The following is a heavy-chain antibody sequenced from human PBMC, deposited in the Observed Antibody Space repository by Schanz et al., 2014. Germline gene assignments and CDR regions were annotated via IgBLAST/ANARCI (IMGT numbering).Heavy chain of an antibody. CDR3: AKDSTHIDIVLVPTAIDY. D-gene: IGHD2-2*01. Sequence: QVQLVESGGGVVQPGRSLRLSCAASGFTFSSYGMHWVRQAPGKGLEWVAAMSYDGSIKYYGDSVKGRFTISRDKSKNTLYLHMNTLRSEDTAVYYCAKDSTHIDIVLVPTAIDYWGQGTQVTVSS. CDR2: MSYDGSIK. CDR1: GFTFSSYG. V-gene: IGHV3-30*18. J-gene: IGHJ4*02.